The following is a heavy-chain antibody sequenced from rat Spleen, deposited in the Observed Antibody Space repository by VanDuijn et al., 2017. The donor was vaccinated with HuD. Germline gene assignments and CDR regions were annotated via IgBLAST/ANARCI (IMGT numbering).Heavy chain of an antibody. CDR1: GFTFSDYG. CDR3: TRHAREPYKWFAY. Sequence: EVQLVESGGGLVQPGRSLKLSCAASGFTFSDYGVAWVRQAPTTGLEWVATITAGGRNTHYRDSVKGRFTISRDYAKDTQYLQMDSLKSEDTATYYCTRHAREPYKWFAYWGQGTLVTVSS. V-gene: IGHV5S13*01. D-gene: IGHD3-2*01. CDR2: ITAGGRNT. J-gene: IGHJ3*01.